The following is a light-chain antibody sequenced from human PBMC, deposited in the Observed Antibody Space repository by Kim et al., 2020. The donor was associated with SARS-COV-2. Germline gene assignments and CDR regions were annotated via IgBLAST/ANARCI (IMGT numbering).Light chain of an antibody. CDR2: GAS. CDR3: QQYSHWPPYT. J-gene: IGKJ2*01. CDR1: QSVDSN. Sequence: EIVMTQSPATLSVSPGERVTLSCRASQSVDSNLAWFQQKPGQAPRVLIYGASTRATDIPARFSGSGSGTEFTLIISSLQSEDFAVYYCQQYSHWPPYTFGQGTKVDIK. V-gene: IGKV3-15*01.